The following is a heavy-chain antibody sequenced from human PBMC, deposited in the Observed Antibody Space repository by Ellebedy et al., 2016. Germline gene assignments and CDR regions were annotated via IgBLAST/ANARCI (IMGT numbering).Heavy chain of an antibody. CDR2: ISFDGSDK. CDR3: VKGPSIVITRFDS. D-gene: IGHD2/OR15-2a*01. J-gene: IGHJ4*02. V-gene: IGHV3-30*18. CDR1: GFTFSDAA. Sequence: GGSLRLXXAASGFTFSDAAMCWVRQAPGKGLEWVSLISFDGSDKYYADSVRGRFTISKDDSKNTLYLQMNSLTTDDTAIYYCVKGPSIVITRFDSWGQGTLVTVSS.